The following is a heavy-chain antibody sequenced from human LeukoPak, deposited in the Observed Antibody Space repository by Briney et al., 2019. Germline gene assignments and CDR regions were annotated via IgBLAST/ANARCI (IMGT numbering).Heavy chain of an antibody. V-gene: IGHV3-74*01. Sequence: PGGSLRLSCAASGFTFSSYWMHRVRQAPGKGLVWVSRINSDGSSTSYADSVKGRFTTSRDNAKNTLYLQMNSLRAEDTAVYYCARESKSYYYYYMDVWGKGTTVTISS. CDR2: INSDGSST. CDR1: GFTFSSYW. CDR3: ARESKSYYYYYMDV. J-gene: IGHJ6*03.